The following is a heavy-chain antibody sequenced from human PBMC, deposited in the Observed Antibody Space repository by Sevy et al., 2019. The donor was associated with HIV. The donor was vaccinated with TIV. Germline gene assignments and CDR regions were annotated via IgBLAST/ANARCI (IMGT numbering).Heavy chain of an antibody. D-gene: IGHD3-10*01. V-gene: IGHV3-7*01. CDR2: IKQDGSEK. CDR3: ARDATHYYGSGRPSVYYYGMDV. CDR1: GFTFSSYW. J-gene: IGHJ6*02. Sequence: GGSLRLSCAASGFTFSSYWMSWVRQAPGKGLEWVANIKQDGSEKYYVDSVKGRFTISRDNAKNSLYLQMNSLRAEDTAVYYCARDATHYYGSGRPSVYYYGMDVWGQGTTVTVSS.